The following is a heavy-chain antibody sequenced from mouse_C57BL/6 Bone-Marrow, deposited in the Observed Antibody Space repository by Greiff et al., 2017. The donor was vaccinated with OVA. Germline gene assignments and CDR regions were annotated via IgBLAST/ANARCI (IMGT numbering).Heavy chain of an antibody. V-gene: IGHV5-4*03. Sequence: EVKVEESGGGLVKPGGSLKLSCAASGFTFSSYAMSWVRQTPEKRLEWVATISDGGSYTYYPDNVKGRFTISRDNAKNNLYLQMSHLKSEDTAMYYCARAIYYDYDEAWFAYWGQGTLVTVSA. J-gene: IGHJ3*01. CDR2: ISDGGSYT. D-gene: IGHD2-4*01. CDR1: GFTFSSYA. CDR3: ARAIYYDYDEAWFAY.